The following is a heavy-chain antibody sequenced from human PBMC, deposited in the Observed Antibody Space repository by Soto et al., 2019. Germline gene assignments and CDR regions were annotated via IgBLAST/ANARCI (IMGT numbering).Heavy chain of an antibody. Sequence: QVQLVQSGAEVKKPGASVKVSCKASGYTFTGYYMHWVRQAPGQGIEWMGWINPNSGGTNYAQKFQGWVTMTRDTSISTAYMELSRLRSDDTAVYYCARAQYVVVPAARNWFDPWGQGTLVTVSS. J-gene: IGHJ5*02. CDR1: GYTFTGYY. D-gene: IGHD2-2*01. V-gene: IGHV1-2*04. CDR3: ARAQYVVVPAARNWFDP. CDR2: INPNSGGT.